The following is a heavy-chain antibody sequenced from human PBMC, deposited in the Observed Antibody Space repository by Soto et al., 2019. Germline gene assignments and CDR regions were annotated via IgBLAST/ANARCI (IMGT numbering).Heavy chain of an antibody. CDR2: VIPIFGTA. CDR1: GGTFSSYA. D-gene: IGHD5-12*01. J-gene: IGHJ4*02. CDR3: ARDIVATTGTDY. V-gene: IGHV1-69*13. Sequence: SVKVSCKASGGTFSSYAISWVRQAPGQGLEWMGGVIPIFGTANYAQKFQGRVTITADESTSTAYMELSSLRSEDTAVYYCARDIVATTGTDYWGQGTLVTVSS.